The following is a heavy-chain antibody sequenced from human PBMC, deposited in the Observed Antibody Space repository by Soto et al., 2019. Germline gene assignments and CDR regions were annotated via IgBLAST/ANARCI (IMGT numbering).Heavy chain of an antibody. V-gene: IGHV3-11*01. Sequence: PGGSLRLSCAASGFTFSDYYMSWIRQAPGKGLEWVSYISSSGSTIYYADSVKGRFTISRDNAKNSLYLQMNSLRAEDTAVYYCARDLRMVRGVDAFDIWGQGTMVTVSS. CDR3: ARDLRMVRGVDAFDI. CDR2: ISSSGSTI. D-gene: IGHD3-10*01. J-gene: IGHJ3*02. CDR1: GFTFSDYY.